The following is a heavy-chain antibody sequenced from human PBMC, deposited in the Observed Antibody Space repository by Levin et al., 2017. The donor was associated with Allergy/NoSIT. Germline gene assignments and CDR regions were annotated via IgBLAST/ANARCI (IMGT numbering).Heavy chain of an antibody. D-gene: IGHD2-2*01. CDR2: IYWNDDR. J-gene: IGHJ1*01. CDR1: GFSLSTTGVG. CDR3: AQEPASAGHRYLHN. Sequence: ASGPTLVKPTQTLTLTCTFSGFSLSTTGVGVTWIRQPPGKALEWLALIYWNDDRQYSPSLKSRLTVTKDTSKNQVVLTMTNMGPMDTATYYCAQEPASAGHRYLHNWGQGTLVTVSS. V-gene: IGHV2-5*01.